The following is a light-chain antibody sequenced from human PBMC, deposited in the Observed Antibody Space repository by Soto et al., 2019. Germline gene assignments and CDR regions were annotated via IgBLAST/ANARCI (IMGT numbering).Light chain of an antibody. CDR3: QQFKNYTRT. V-gene: IGKV1D-13*01. CDR2: DAS. Sequence: AIQLNQSPSSLSASVGDRVTITCRASQGISSALAWYKQKPGKAPKLLIYDASSLESGVPSRFSGSGAGTDFPLTISSLQPEDFATYYCQQFKNYTRTFGQGTKVEL. CDR1: QGISSA. J-gene: IGKJ1*01.